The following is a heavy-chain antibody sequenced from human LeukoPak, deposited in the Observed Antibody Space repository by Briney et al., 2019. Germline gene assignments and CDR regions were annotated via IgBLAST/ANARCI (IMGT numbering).Heavy chain of an antibody. Sequence: SETLSLTCTVSGGSISGYYWSWIRQPPGKGLEWIGYIYYSGSTNYNPSLKSRVTISVDTSKNQFSLKVSSVTAADTAVYYCARDEVGWPRFHPIDYWGQGTLVTVSS. V-gene: IGHV4-59*12. D-gene: IGHD6-19*01. CDR1: GGSISGYY. CDR2: IYYSGST. CDR3: ARDEVGWPRFHPIDY. J-gene: IGHJ4*02.